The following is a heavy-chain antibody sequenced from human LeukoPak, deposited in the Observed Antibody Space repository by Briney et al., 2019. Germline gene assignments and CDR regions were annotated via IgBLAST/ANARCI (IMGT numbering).Heavy chain of an antibody. J-gene: IGHJ4*02. Sequence: GGSLRLSCAASGFTFSSYAMSWVRQAPGKGLEWVSATSGSGGSTYYADSVKGRFTISRDNSKNTLYLQMNSLRAEDTAVYYCAKVSLHKSKWETSMYFDYWGQGTLVTVSS. V-gene: IGHV3-23*01. D-gene: IGHD1-26*01. CDR3: AKVSLHKSKWETSMYFDY. CDR2: TSGSGGST. CDR1: GFTFSSYA.